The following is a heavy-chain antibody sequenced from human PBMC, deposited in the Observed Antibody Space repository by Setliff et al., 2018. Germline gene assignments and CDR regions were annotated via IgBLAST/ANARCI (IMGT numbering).Heavy chain of an antibody. CDR1: GAPISTTYYY. D-gene: IGHD3-10*01. CDR3: ATDGPVLNGDYIS. Sequence: TLSLTCSVSGAPISTTYYYWDWIRQSPEKGLEWIGTIYQNGITYYNPSVKSRVTISVDKSKNQFSLSLRSVTAADTAVYYCATDGPVLNGDYISWGQGTLVTVSS. V-gene: IGHV4-39*07. J-gene: IGHJ5*02. CDR2: IYQNGIT.